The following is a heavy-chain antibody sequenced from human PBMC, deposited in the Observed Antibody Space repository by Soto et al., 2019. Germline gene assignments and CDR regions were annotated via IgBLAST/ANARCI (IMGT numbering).Heavy chain of an antibody. CDR2: ISSSSSTI. CDR1: GFTLSSYS. J-gene: IGHJ4*02. V-gene: IGHV3-48*01. D-gene: IGHD2-2*01. Sequence: PVWSLRLPSAASGFTLSSYSMNWIRQAPGKRLEWVSYISSSSSTIYYADSVKGRFTISRDNAKNSLYLQMNSLRAEDTAVYYCARDRPKDIVVVPAALDYWGQGTLVTVSS. CDR3: ARDRPKDIVVVPAALDY.